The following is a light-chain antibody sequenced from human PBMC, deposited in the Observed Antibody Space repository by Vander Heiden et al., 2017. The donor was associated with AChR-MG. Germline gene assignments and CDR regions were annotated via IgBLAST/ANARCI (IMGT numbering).Light chain of an antibody. CDR3: QQTYSNPPYT. CDR2: TTS. J-gene: IGKJ2*01. Sequence: DLQITQSPSSLSASVGDRVTITCRASQSISVYLNWYQQKPGKAPNLLIYTTSNLQSGVPSRFSGSGSGTDFTLTIKSLQPEDFASYYCQQTYSNPPYTFGQGTKLEIK. CDR1: QSISVY. V-gene: IGKV1-39*01.